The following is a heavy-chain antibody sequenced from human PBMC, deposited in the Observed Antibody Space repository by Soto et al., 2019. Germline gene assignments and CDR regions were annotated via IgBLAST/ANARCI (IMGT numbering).Heavy chain of an antibody. D-gene: IGHD3-10*01. J-gene: IGHJ6*03. V-gene: IGHV3-33*01. CDR3: ARGKRMVRGVLPPYYYYYMDV. CDR1: GVTFRSYG. Sequence: PGGCLGLSCAASGVTFRSYGMHGVRQAPGKGLEWVAVIWYDGSNKYYADSVKGRFTISRDNSKNTLYLQMNSLRAEDTAVYYCARGKRMVRGVLPPYYYYYMDVWGKGTTVTVSS. CDR2: IWYDGSNK.